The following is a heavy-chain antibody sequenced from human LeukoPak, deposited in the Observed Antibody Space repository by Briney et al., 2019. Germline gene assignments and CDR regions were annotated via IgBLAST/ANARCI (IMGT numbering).Heavy chain of an antibody. Sequence: GGSLRLSCAASGFTFSSYSMNWVRQAPGKGLEWVSSISSSSSYIYYADSVKGRFTISRDNAKNSLYLQMNSLRAEDTAVYYCARDFRDPGEMATLPADYWGQGTLVTVSS. CDR1: GFTFSSYS. D-gene: IGHD5-24*01. CDR2: ISSSSSYI. J-gene: IGHJ4*02. CDR3: ARDFRDPGEMATLPADY. V-gene: IGHV3-21*01.